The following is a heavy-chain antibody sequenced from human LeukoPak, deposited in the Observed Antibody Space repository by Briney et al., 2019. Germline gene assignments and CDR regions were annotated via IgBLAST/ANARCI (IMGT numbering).Heavy chain of an antibody. D-gene: IGHD6-25*01. CDR1: GYSFTSYW. Sequence: GESLKISCKGSGYSFTSYWISWVRQMPGKGLEWMGRIDPSDSYTNYSPSFQGHVTISADKSISTAYLQWSSPKASDTAIYYCARQGSGYAFDIWGQGTMVTVSS. CDR3: ARQGSGYAFDI. CDR2: IDPSDSYT. J-gene: IGHJ3*02. V-gene: IGHV5-10-1*01.